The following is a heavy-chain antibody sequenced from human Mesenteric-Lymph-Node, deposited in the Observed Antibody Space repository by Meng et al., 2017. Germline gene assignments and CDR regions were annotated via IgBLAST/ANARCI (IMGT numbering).Heavy chain of an antibody. CDR1: GDSFCRCEYF. V-gene: IGHV4-30-4*01. CDR2: MDYRGST. Sequence: RQECGPCMVSASQALSLTCTVSGDSFCRCEYFWSWIRQPPGKGLEWIGYMDYRGSTFYNPSLKSRVTISVDTSKNQFSLKLSSVTAADTAVYFCARGELLWDYWGQGTLVTVSS. D-gene: IGHD2-2*01. J-gene: IGHJ4*02. CDR3: ARGELLWDY.